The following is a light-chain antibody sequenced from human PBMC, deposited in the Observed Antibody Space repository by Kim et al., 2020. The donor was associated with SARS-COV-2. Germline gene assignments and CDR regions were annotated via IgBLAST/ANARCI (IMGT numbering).Light chain of an antibody. CDR1: QDIRNL. CDR3: TQANSFPVT. V-gene: IGKV1-12*01. Sequence: ASRGDSLPILWRASQDIRNLLGWYPQKPGKAPTPLLYGASTSKSGVPSRFSGRGSGTDFTLNNRSLQSEDFATYYCTQANSFPVTFGQGKKLE. J-gene: IGKJ2*01. CDR2: GAS.